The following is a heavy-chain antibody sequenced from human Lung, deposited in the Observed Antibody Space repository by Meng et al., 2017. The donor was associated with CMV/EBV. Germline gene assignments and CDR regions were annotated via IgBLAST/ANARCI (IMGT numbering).Heavy chain of an antibody. CDR3: ARVRYYDSWSGYFNGMDV. J-gene: IGHJ6*02. CDR1: GYTFTSYG. CDR2: ISAYNGNT. D-gene: IGHD3-3*01. Sequence: ASXXVSXKASGYTFTSYGISWVRQAPGQGLEWMGWISAYNGNTNYAQKLQGRVTMTTDTSTSTAYMVLRSLRSDDTAVYYCARVRYYDSWSGYFNGMDVWXQGTTVTVSS. V-gene: IGHV1-18*01.